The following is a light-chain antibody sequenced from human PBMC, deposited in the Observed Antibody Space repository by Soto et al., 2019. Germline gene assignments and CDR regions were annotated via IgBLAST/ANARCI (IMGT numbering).Light chain of an antibody. CDR2: TAS. Sequence: DIQMTQSPSSLSASIGDRVTITCRASETINKYLNWYQQKPGKPPKLLIYTASTLPSGVPSRFSGSRPGTNFTLTSKSLQPEDFATYYGQQSYKTPQTFGQGTKVESK. CDR3: QQSYKTPQT. CDR1: ETINKY. J-gene: IGKJ1*01. V-gene: IGKV1-39*01.